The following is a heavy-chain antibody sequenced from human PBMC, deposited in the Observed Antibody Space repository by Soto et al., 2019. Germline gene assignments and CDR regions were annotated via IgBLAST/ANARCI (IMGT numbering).Heavy chain of an antibody. CDR2: ISSNGGST. CDR1: GFTFSSYA. V-gene: IGHV3-64*01. CDR3: ARGPEYCSGGSCYRDDAFDI. J-gene: IGHJ3*02. Sequence: PGGSLRLSCAASGFTFSSYAMHWVRQAPGKGLEYVSAISSNGGSTYYANSVKGRFTISRDNSKNTLYLQMGSLRAEDMAVYYCARGPEYCSGGSCYRDDAFDIWGQGTMVTVSS. D-gene: IGHD2-15*01.